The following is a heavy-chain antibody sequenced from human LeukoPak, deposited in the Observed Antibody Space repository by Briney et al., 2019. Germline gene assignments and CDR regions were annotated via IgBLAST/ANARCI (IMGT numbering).Heavy chain of an antibody. CDR2: MNPNSGGT. Sequence: ASVKVSCKASGYTFTSYDINWVRQATGQGLERMGWMNPNSGGTNYAQKFQGRVTMTRDTSISTAYMELSRLRSDDTAVYYCARGKSRPVGSIDYWGQGTLVTVSS. V-gene: IGHV1-2*02. D-gene: IGHD6-6*01. J-gene: IGHJ4*02. CDR1: GYTFTSYD. CDR3: ARGKSRPVGSIDY.